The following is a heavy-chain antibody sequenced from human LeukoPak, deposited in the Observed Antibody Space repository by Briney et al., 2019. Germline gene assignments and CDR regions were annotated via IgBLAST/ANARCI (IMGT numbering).Heavy chain of an antibody. V-gene: IGHV4-59*01. D-gene: IGHD2-15*01. J-gene: IGHJ3*02. CDR1: GGSLSSYY. CDR3: ARGTFRYCSGGSCPDAFDI. CDR2: FYYNGST. Sequence: PSETLSLTCTVSGGSLSSYYWSWIRQPPGKGLEWIGDFYYNGSTNYNPSLKSRVTISVDTSKNQFSLRLSSVTAADTAVYYCARGTFRYCSGGSCPDAFDIWGQGTMVTVSS.